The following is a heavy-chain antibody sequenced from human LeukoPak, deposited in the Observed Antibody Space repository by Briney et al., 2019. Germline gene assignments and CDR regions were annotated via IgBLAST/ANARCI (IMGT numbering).Heavy chain of an antibody. CDR3: ARSNGWLQPCDY. CDR1: GFTVSSNY. J-gene: IGHJ4*02. CDR2: IYSGGST. V-gene: IGHV3-53*01. D-gene: IGHD5-24*01. Sequence: GGSLRLSCAASGFTVSSNYMSWVRQAPGKGLEWVSVIYSGGSTYYADSVKGRFTISRDNSKNTLYLQMNSLRAEDTAVYCCARSNGWLQPCDYWGQGTLVTVSS.